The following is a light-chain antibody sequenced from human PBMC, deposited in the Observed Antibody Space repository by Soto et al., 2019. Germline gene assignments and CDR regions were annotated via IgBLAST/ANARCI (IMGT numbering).Light chain of an antibody. Sequence: EIVMTQSPATLSVSPGERATLSCRASQSVSSDLAWYHQKPGQAPRLLIYDASNRATDIPARFSGSGSGTDFTLTISSLEPEDFAVYYCQQRSNWPTFGQGTRLEI. J-gene: IGKJ5*01. V-gene: IGKV3-11*01. CDR2: DAS. CDR3: QQRSNWPT. CDR1: QSVSSD.